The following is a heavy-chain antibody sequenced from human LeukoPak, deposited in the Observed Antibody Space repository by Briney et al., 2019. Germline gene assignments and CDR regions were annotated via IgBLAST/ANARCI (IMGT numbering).Heavy chain of an antibody. CDR2: ISGDGTQT. Sequence: GGSLRLSCAASGFTFSDHWMHWVRQAPGKGLVWVSRISGDGTQTTYADSVKGRFTISRDNAKNTLYLQMNSLRAEDTAVYYCARDRVAVAAFWDFWGQGTLVTVSS. CDR1: GFTFSDHW. J-gene: IGHJ4*02. V-gene: IGHV3-74*01. CDR3: ARDRVAVAAFWDF. D-gene: IGHD6-19*01.